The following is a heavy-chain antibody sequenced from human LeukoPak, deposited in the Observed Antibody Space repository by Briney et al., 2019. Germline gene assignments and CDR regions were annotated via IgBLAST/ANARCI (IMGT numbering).Heavy chain of an antibody. CDR1: GYIFTDYY. D-gene: IGHD3-22*01. CDR3: ARDYYDSSGINWFDP. J-gene: IGHJ5*02. V-gene: IGHV1-2*02. CDR2: INPNSGDT. Sequence: ASVKISCKASGYIFTDYYIHWVRQAPGQGLEWMGWINPNSGDTNYAQKFQGRVTMTRDTSSYTAYMELSRLRSDDTAVYYCARDYYDSSGINWFDPWGQGTLVTVSS.